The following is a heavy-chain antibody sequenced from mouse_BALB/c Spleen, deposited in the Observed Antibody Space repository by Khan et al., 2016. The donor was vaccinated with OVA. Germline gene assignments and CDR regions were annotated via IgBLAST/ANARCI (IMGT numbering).Heavy chain of an antibody. CDR1: GYTFSSYW. V-gene: IGHV1-9*01. CDR2: ILPGRGSS. CDR3: ARGAGTTYGMDY. Sequence: QVQLQQSGAELMKPGASVKIACKATGYTFSSYWIEWVKQRPGHGLEWIGEILPGRGSSNYNEKFMGKATFTADTSSNTAYMQLRSLTSEDSAVYYCARGAGTTYGMDYWGQGTSVTVSS. D-gene: IGHD2-12*01. J-gene: IGHJ4*01.